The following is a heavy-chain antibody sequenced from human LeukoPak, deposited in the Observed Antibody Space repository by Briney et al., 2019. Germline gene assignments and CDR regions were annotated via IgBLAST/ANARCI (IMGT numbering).Heavy chain of an antibody. D-gene: IGHD6-19*01. V-gene: IGHV3-74*01. Sequence: GGSLRLSCAASGFTFSSYWMHWVRQAPGKGLVWVSRINSDGSSTSYADSVKGRFTISRDNAKNTLYLQMNSLRAEDTAVYYCARARRYGVAVAEDYWGQGTLVTVSS. CDR1: GFTFSSYW. CDR2: INSDGSST. CDR3: ARARRYGVAVAEDY. J-gene: IGHJ4*02.